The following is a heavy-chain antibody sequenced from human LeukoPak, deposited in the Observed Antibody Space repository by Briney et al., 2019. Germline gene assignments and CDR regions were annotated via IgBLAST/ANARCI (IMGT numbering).Heavy chain of an antibody. Sequence: GGSLRLSCAASGLTFSNYAMSWVRQAPGKGLEWVPAITGGGSGIYYADSMKSRFTISRDNSKNTLYLQINSLRAEDTAVYYCAKWGDYDVLTGYYVSDYWGQGTLVTVSS. CDR1: GLTFSNYA. D-gene: IGHD3-9*01. V-gene: IGHV3-23*01. J-gene: IGHJ4*02. CDR2: ITGGGSGI. CDR3: AKWGDYDVLTGYYVSDY.